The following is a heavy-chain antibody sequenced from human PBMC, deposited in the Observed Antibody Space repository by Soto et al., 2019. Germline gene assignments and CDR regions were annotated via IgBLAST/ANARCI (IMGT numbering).Heavy chain of an antibody. Sequence: GSLRLSCAASGFTFSSYGMNWIRQAPGKGLEWVSYISTSSSTIYADSVKGRFTISRDNAKKSLYLQMNSLRAEDTAVYYCARDPTAYTDARNDYWGQGTLVTVPS. V-gene: IGHV3-48*01. D-gene: IGHD2-21*01. CDR2: ISTSSSTI. CDR1: GFTFSSYG. J-gene: IGHJ4*02. CDR3: ARDPTAYTDARNDY.